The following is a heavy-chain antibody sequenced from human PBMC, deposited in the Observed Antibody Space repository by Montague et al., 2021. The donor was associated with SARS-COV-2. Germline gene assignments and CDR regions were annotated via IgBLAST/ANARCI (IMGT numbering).Heavy chain of an antibody. CDR1: GGSFSGYY. V-gene: IGHV4-34*01. D-gene: IGHD2-2*01. J-gene: IGHJ4*02. CDR3: ARHPLGYCSSTSCYVG. CDR2: INHSGST. Sequence: SETRSLTCAVYGGSFSGYYWSWIRQPPGKGLEWIGEINHSGSTKYNPSLKSRVTISVDTSKNQFSLKLSSVTAADTAVYYCARHPLGYCSSTSCYVGWGQGTLVTVSS.